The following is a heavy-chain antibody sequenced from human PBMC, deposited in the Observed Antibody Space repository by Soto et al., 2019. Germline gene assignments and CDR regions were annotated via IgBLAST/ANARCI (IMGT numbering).Heavy chain of an antibody. CDR3: VFTERYSSSSNPDY. CDR1: GYTYTIYA. J-gene: IGHJ4*02. Sequence: APLTVSCKTSGYTYTIYAMRWLRQATGQRLEWMGWINAGNGNTKYSQKFQGRVTITRDTSASTAYMELSSLRSEDTAVYYCVFTERYSSSSNPDYWGQGTLVSVSS. CDR2: INAGNGNT. D-gene: IGHD6-13*01. V-gene: IGHV1-3*01.